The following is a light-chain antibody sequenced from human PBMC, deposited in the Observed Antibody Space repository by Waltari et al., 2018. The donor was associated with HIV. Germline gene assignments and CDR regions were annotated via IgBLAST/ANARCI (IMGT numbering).Light chain of an antibody. CDR1: QSVLSSSSYRDY. Sequence: DIVMTKYQESLDVYMGERATINCKYSQSVLSSSSYRDYLGWYQQKPGQPPKLLIYWASTRESGVPDRFSGSGSGTDFTLTISNLQAEDVAVYYCQQYLRTPWTFGQGTRVEIK. CDR2: WAS. J-gene: IGKJ1*01. CDR3: QQYLRTPWT. V-gene: IGKV4-1*01.